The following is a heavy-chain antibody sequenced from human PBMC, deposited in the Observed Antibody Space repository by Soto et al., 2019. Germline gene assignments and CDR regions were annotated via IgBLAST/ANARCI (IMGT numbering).Heavy chain of an antibody. CDR3: ARRSVSGDYDSGCFDP. J-gene: IGHJ5*02. V-gene: IGHV5-51*03. D-gene: IGHD2-21*02. CDR1: GYSFTSYW. Sequence: ELQLVQSGAEVKKPGESLKVSCKGSGYSFTSYWIGWVRQMPWKGLEWMGINYPGDSDTRYSPSFQGQVTISADKSISTAYLQWSSLKASDNAMYYCARRSVSGDYDSGCFDPWGQGALVSVSA. CDR2: NYPGDSDT.